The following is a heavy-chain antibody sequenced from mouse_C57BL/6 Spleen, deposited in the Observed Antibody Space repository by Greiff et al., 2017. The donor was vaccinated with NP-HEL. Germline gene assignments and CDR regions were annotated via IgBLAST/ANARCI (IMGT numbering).Heavy chain of an antibody. Sequence: QVQLQQSGAELARPGASVKLSCKASGYTFTSYGISWVKQRTGQGLEWIGEIYPRSGNTYYNEKFKGKATLTADKSSSSAYMELRSLTSEDSAVYFCARYNPYAMDYWGQGTSVTVSS. J-gene: IGHJ4*01. CDR1: GYTFTSYG. V-gene: IGHV1-81*01. CDR3: ARYNPYAMDY. D-gene: IGHD6-1*01. CDR2: IYPRSGNT.